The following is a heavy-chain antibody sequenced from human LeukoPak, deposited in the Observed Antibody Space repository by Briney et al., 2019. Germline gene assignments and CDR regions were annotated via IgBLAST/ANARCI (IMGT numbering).Heavy chain of an antibody. V-gene: IGHV3-7*01. CDR3: ARALADSRGYYLGFDY. D-gene: IGHD3-22*01. CDR1: GFTFSTYA. Sequence: GGTLRLSCAASGFTFSTYAMSWARQAPGKGLEWVANIKQDGSEKDYVDSVKGRFTISRDNAKNSLYLQMNSLTAEDTAVYYCARALADSRGYYLGFDYWGQGTLVTVSS. CDR2: IKQDGSEK. J-gene: IGHJ4*02.